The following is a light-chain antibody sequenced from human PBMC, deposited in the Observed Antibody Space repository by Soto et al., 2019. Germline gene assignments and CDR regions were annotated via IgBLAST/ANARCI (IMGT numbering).Light chain of an antibody. CDR1: QSVSSRF. J-gene: IGKJ1*01. CDR2: GAS. CDR3: HQYDSSRT. Sequence: EIVLTQSPGTLSLSPGERATLSCRASQSVSSRFLAWYQQKPGQAPRVLIYGASSRATGIPDRFSGSGSGTAFTLIISSLEPEDFAMYYCHQYDSSRTFGQGTKVE. V-gene: IGKV3-20*01.